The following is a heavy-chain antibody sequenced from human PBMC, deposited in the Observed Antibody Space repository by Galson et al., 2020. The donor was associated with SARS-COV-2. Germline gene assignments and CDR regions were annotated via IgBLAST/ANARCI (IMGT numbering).Heavy chain of an antibody. J-gene: IGHJ4*02. CDR3: ATMKWELLGVFDS. D-gene: IGHD1-26*01. CDR1: GSSIRRDSY. V-gene: IGHV4-38-2*01. CDR2: IDQSGIT. Sequence: SETLSLTCDVSGSSIRRDSYWGWIRQTPGKGLEWIGSIDQSGITYYSPSLESRVTMSVDTSKNQISLEVRSVTAADTAIYYCATMKWELLGVFDSWGQGTLVTVSP.